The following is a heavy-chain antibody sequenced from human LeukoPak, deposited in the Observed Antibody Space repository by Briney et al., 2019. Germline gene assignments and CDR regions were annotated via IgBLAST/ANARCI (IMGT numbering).Heavy chain of an antibody. CDR3: AREGSTGTTPPFDY. Sequence: TGGSLRLSCAASGFNFRSYAMTWVRQGPGKGLEWVSYISSSSSTIYYADSVKGRFTISRDNAKNSLYLQMNSLRAEDTAVYYCAREGSTGTTPPFDYWGQGTLVTVSS. D-gene: IGHD1-1*01. J-gene: IGHJ4*02. CDR2: ISSSSSTI. V-gene: IGHV3-48*04. CDR1: GFNFRSYA.